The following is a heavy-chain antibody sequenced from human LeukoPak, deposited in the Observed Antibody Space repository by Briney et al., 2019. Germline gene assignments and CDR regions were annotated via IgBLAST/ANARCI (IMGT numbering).Heavy chain of an antibody. CDR2: ISWNSGSI. D-gene: IGHD5-12*01. J-gene: IGHJ4*02. V-gene: IGHV3-9*01. CDR3: ARDLGGYDSAGFDY. CDR1: GFTFDDYA. Sequence: GGSLRLSCAASGFTFDDYAMHWVRQAPGKGLEWVSGISWNSGSIGYADSVKGRFTISRDNAKNSLYLQMNSLRAEDTALYYCARDLGGYDSAGFDYWGQGTLVTVSS.